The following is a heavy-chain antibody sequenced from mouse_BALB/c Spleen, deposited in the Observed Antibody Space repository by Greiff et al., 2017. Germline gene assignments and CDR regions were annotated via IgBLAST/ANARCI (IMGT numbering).Heavy chain of an antibody. CDR3: ARGDYGSIYYYAMDY. J-gene: IGHJ4*01. CDR2: ISYDGSN. V-gene: IGHV3-6*02. D-gene: IGHD1-1*01. Sequence: EVQLQQSGPGLVKPSQSLSLTCSVTGYSITSGYYWNWIRQFPGNKLEWMGYISYDGSNNYNPSLKNRISITRDTSKNQFFLKLNSVTTEDTATYYCARGDYGSIYYYAMDYWGQGTSVTVSS. CDR1: GYSITSGYY.